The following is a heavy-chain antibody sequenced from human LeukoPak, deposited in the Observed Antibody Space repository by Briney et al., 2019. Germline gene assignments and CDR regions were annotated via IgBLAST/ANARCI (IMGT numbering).Heavy chain of an antibody. V-gene: IGHV4-31*03. Sequence: KSSETLSLTCTVSGGSISSGGYYWSWIRQHPGKGLEWIGYIYYSGSTYYNPSLKSRVTISVDTSKNQFSLKLSSVTAADTAVYYCARGYVDIVATTDGIYYFDYWGQGTLVTVSS. D-gene: IGHD5-12*01. CDR1: GGSISSGGYY. J-gene: IGHJ4*02. CDR2: IYYSGST. CDR3: ARGYVDIVATTDGIYYFDY.